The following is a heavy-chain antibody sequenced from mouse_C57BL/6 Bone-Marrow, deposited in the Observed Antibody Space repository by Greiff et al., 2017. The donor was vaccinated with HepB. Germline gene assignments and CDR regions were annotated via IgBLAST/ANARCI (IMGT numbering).Heavy chain of an antibody. CDR3: ARYDSPFDY. Sequence: VQLQQSGAELAKPGASVKLSCKASGYTFTSYWMHWVKQRPEPGLEWIGYINPSSGYTKYNQKFKDKATLTADKSSNTAYMQLSSLTYEDSAVYYCARYDSPFDYWGQGTTLTVSS. V-gene: IGHV1-7*01. J-gene: IGHJ2*01. CDR1: GYTFTSYW. CDR2: INPSSGYT. D-gene: IGHD2-4*01.